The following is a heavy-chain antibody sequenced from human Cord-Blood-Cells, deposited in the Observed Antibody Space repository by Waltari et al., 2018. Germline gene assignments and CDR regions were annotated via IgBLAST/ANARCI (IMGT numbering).Heavy chain of an antibody. Sequence: QVQLQESGPGLVKPSQTLSLTCTVSGGSISSGSYYWSWIRQPAGKGLEWIGYIYTSGSTNYNPSLKSRVTISVDTSKNQFSLKLSSVTAADTAVYYCARDRSYGMDVWGQGTTVTVSS. V-gene: IGHV4-61*09. CDR3: ARDRSYGMDV. CDR1: GGSISSGSYY. CDR2: IYTSGST. J-gene: IGHJ6*02.